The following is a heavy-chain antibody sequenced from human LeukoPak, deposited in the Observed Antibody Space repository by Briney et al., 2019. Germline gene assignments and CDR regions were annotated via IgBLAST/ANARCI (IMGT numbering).Heavy chain of an antibody. D-gene: IGHD3-16*01. Sequence: SETLSLTCAVYGGSFSGYYWSWIRQPPGKGLEWIGEINHSGSTNYNPSLKSRVTISVDTSKNQFSLKLSSVTAADTAVYYCASTVSFYWYFDLWGHGTLVTVSS. CDR1: GGSFSGYY. CDR2: INHSGST. V-gene: IGHV4-34*01. CDR3: ASTVSFYWYFDL. J-gene: IGHJ2*01.